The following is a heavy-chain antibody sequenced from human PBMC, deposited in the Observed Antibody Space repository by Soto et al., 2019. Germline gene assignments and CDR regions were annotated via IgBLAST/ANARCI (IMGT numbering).Heavy chain of an antibody. Sequence: ASVKVSCKVSGYALTELSMHWVRQAPGKGLEWMGGFDPEDGETIYAQKFQGRVTMTEDTSTDTAYMELSSLRSEDTAVYYCATEFRGGWTYYFDYWGQGTLVTVSS. D-gene: IGHD6-19*01. V-gene: IGHV1-24*01. J-gene: IGHJ4*02. CDR2: FDPEDGET. CDR1: GYALTELS. CDR3: ATEFRGGWTYYFDY.